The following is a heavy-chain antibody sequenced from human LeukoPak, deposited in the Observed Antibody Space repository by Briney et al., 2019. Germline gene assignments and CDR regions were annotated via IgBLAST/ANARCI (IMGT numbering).Heavy chain of an antibody. CDR2: INPRGGST. CDR1: GFTFTSHD. V-gene: IGHV1-46*01. CDR3: ARMFGELLSEPLNNDY. Sequence: ASVKVSCKASGFTFTSHDFNWVRQAPGQGLEWMGIINPRGGSTSYAQKFQGRVTMTRDTSTSTVYMELSSLRSEDTAVYYCARMFGELLSEPLNNDYWGQGTLVTVSS. J-gene: IGHJ4*02. D-gene: IGHD3-10*02.